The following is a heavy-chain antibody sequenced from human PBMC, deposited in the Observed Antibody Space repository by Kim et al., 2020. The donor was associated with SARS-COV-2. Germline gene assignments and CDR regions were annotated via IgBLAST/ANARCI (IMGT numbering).Heavy chain of an antibody. J-gene: IGHJ4*02. Sequence: ASVKVSCKASGYTFNDYYMHWVRQAPGQGLEWMGWINPNSGGTNSVQKFQGRVSMTRDTSISTAYMELSRLRSDDTAVYYCARGGTAAPGTRYLEYWGQGALVTVSS. CDR1: GYTFNDYY. D-gene: IGHD6-13*01. CDR2: INPNSGGT. CDR3: ARGGTAAPGTRYLEY. V-gene: IGHV1-2*02.